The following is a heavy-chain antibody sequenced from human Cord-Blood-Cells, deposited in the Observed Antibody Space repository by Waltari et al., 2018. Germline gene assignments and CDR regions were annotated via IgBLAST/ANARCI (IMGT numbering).Heavy chain of an antibody. Sequence: EVQLVESGGGLVQPGRSLRLSCAASGFTFDDYAIHWVRQAPGKGLEWVSGISWNSGSIGYADSVKGRFTISRDNAKNSLYLQMNSLRAEDTALYYCAKGEYSSSSAWFDPWGQGTLVTVSS. V-gene: IGHV3-9*01. CDR1: GFTFDDYA. CDR3: AKGEYSSSSAWFDP. D-gene: IGHD6-6*01. J-gene: IGHJ5*02. CDR2: ISWNSGSI.